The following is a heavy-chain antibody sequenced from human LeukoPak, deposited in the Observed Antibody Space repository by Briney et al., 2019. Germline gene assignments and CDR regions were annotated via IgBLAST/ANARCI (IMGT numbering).Heavy chain of an antibody. J-gene: IGHJ5*02. V-gene: IGHV3-66*01. Sequence: GGSLRLSCAASGFTFSSYGMSWVRQAPGKRLEWVSVIYSGGSTYYADSVKGRFTISRDNSKNTLYLQMNSLRAEDTAVYYCARDQGPNWFDPWGQGTLVTVSS. CDR3: ARDQGPNWFDP. CDR2: IYSGGST. CDR1: GFTFSSYG.